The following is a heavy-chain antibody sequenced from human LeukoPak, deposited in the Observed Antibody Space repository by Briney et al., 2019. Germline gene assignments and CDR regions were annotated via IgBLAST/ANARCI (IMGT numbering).Heavy chain of an antibody. CDR2: IWYDGSNK. CDR3: ARDTDAYCGGDCPPDC. CDR1: GCTFSSYG. D-gene: IGHD2-21*02. Sequence: PGRSLRLSCAASGCTFSSYGMHWVRQAPGKGLEWVAVIWYDGSNKYYADSVKGRFTISRDNSKNTLYLQMNSLRAEDTAVYYCARDTDAYCGGDCPPDCWGQGTLVTVSS. J-gene: IGHJ4*02. V-gene: IGHV3-33*01.